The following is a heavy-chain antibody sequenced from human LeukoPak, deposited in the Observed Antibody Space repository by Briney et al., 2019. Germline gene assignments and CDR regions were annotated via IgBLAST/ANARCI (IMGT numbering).Heavy chain of an antibody. CDR2: IYHSGST. D-gene: IGHD4-11*01. Sequence: SQTLSLTCTVSGGSISSGGYYWSWIRQPPGKGLKWIGYIYHSGSTYYNPSLKSRVTISVDRSKNQFSLKLSSVTAADTAVYYCARDSLHGGYWGQGTLVTVSS. CDR1: GGSISSGGYY. J-gene: IGHJ4*02. V-gene: IGHV4-30-2*01. CDR3: ARDSLHGGY.